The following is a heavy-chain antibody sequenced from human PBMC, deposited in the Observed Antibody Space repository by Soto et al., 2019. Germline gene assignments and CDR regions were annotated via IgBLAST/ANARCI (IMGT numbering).Heavy chain of an antibody. CDR2: ISYAGGNK. Sequence: QVQLVESGGGVVQPGRSLRLSCEASGFTFSSYAMHWVRQAPGLGLAWVAVISYAGGNKYYADSVKGRCTISRDNSKNTLERQMNSPSAEDTAAEYCARGRAEAPQRIAARLNDYGGQGTLVTVAS. CDR1: GFTFSSYA. CDR3: ARGRAEAPQRIAARLNDY. V-gene: IGHV3-30-3*01. D-gene: IGHD6-6*01. J-gene: IGHJ4*02.